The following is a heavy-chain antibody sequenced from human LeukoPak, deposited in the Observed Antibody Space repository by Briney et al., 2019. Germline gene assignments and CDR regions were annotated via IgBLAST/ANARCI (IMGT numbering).Heavy chain of an antibody. J-gene: IGHJ6*03. CDR2: IKQDGSEK. Sequence: PGGSLRLSCAASGFTFSSYWMSWVRQAPGKGLEWVANIKQDGSEKYNMDSVRGRFTIARDNAKNSLYLQMNSLRAEDTAVYYCARAGGGPWTLSGYYYMDVWGKGTTVTVSS. CDR1: GFTFSSYW. CDR3: ARAGGGPWTLSGYYYMDV. V-gene: IGHV3-7*01. D-gene: IGHD1-14*01.